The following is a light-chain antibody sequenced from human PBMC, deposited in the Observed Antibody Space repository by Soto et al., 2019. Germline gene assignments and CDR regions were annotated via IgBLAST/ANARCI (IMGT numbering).Light chain of an antibody. CDR1: SSDVGGYDY. CDR3: CSYSGTYPVV. V-gene: IGLV2-11*01. CDR2: DVT. J-gene: IGLJ7*01. Sequence: QSALAQPRSVSGSPGQSVTISCTGTSSDVGGYDYVSWYQQHPGKAPRVIISDVTKRPSGVPDRFSASKSGNTASLTISGLLAEDEAAYHCCSYSGTYPVVFGGGTQLTVL.